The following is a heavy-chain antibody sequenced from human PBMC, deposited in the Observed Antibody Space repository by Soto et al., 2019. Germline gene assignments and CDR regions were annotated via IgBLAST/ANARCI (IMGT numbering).Heavy chain of an antibody. J-gene: IGHJ5*02. CDR1: RGSISSHY. CDR2: IHRTGST. CDR3: ARESAGSGKNNWFDP. D-gene: IGHD3-10*01. Sequence: SETLSLTCSVSRGSISSHYWSWVRQPPGKGLEWIGFIHRTGSTKYNPSLESRVTISVDTSQNQLSLRLSSVTAADTDVYYCARESAGSGKNNWFDPWGQGILVTVSS. V-gene: IGHV4-59*11.